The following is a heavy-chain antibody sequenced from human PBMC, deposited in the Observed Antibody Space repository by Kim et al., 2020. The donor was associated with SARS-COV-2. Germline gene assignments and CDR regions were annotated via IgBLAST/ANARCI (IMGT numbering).Heavy chain of an antibody. Sequence: ASVKVSCKASGYTFTSYGISWVRQAPGQGLEWMGWISAYNGNTNYAQKLQGRVTMTTDTSTSTAYMELRSLRSDDTAVYYCARGGVIDCSGGSCYGWPLDYWGQGTLVTVSS. CDR3: ARGGVIDCSGGSCYGWPLDY. D-gene: IGHD2-15*01. V-gene: IGHV1-18*04. J-gene: IGHJ4*02. CDR2: ISAYNGNT. CDR1: GYTFTSYG.